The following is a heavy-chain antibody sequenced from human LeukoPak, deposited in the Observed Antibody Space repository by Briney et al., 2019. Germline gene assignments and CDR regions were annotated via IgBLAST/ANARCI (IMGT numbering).Heavy chain of an antibody. V-gene: IGHV3-30-3*01. Sequence: PGGSLRLSCAASGFTFSSYAMHWVRQAPGKGLEWVAVISYDGSNKYYADSVKGRFTISRDNSKNTLYLQMNSLRAEDTAVYYCARASYKWLFTGGYFDCWGQGTMVTVSS. D-gene: IGHD3-22*01. CDR2: ISYDGSNK. CDR1: GFTFSSYA. J-gene: IGHJ4*02. CDR3: ARASYKWLFTGGYFDC.